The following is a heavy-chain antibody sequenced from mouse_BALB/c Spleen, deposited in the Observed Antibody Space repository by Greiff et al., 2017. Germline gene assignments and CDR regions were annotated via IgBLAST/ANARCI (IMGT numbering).Heavy chain of an antibody. V-gene: IGHV1S81*02. CDR2: INPSNGGT. Sequence: QVQLQQPGAELVKPGASVKLSCKASGYTFTSYYMYWVKQRPGQGLEWIGGINPSNGGTNYNEKIKSKATLTVDKSSNADYMQLSSLTSEDSAVYYGTGAGAYWGQGTLVTVSA. J-gene: IGHJ3*01. CDR1: GYTFTSYY. CDR3: TGAGAY.